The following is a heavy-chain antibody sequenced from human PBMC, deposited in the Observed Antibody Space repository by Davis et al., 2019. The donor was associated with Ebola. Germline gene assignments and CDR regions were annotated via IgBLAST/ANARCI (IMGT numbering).Heavy chain of an antibody. Sequence: GGSLRLSCAASGFTFSSYAMHCVRQAPGKGLEWVAVISYDGSNKYYVDSVKGRFTISRDNAKNSLYLQMNSLRAEDTAVYYCARDGVENWFDPWGQGTLVTVSS. CDR3: ARDGVENWFDP. V-gene: IGHV3-30*04. D-gene: IGHD3-10*01. CDR2: ISYDGSNK. J-gene: IGHJ5*02. CDR1: GFTFSSYA.